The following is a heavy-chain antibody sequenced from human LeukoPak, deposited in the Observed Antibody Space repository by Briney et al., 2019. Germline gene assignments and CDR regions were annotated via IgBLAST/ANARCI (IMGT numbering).Heavy chain of an antibody. CDR2: ISGSGGST. CDR3: AGGPSGSYSGTDAFDI. D-gene: IGHD1-26*01. CDR1: GFTFSSYA. Sequence: PGGSLRLSCAASGFTFSSYAMSWVRQAPGKGLEWVSAISGSGGSTYYADSVKGRFTISRDNSKNTLYLQMNSLRAEDTAVYYCAGGPSGSYSGTDAFDIWGQGTMVTVSS. V-gene: IGHV3-23*01. J-gene: IGHJ3*02.